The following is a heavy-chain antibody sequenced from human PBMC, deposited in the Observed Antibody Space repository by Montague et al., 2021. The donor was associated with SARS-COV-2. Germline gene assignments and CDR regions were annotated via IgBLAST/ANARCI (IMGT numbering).Heavy chain of an antibody. CDR1: GVSFSDHY. Sequence: SETLSLTCAVYGVSFSDHYWCWIRQPPGKGLEWIGEINHSGRTTYSPSLRFRVSMSIDTSKNQFSLHLRSLTAADAAVCYCARVNYGEVDYWGPGTLVTVSS. V-gene: IGHV4-34*01. CDR2: INHSGRT. J-gene: IGHJ4*02. D-gene: IGHD4-17*01. CDR3: ARVNYGEVDY.